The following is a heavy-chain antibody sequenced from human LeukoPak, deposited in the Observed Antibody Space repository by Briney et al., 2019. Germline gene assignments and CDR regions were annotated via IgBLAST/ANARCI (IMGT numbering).Heavy chain of an antibody. V-gene: IGHV3-9*01. CDR1: GFTFDDYA. J-gene: IGHJ3*02. CDR3: AKGGWLQLGPDAFDI. D-gene: IGHD5-24*01. Sequence: PGGSLRLSCAASGFTFDDYAMHWVRQAPGKGLEWVSGISWNSGSIGYADSVKGRFTISRDNAKNSLYLQMNSLRAEDTALYYCAKGGWLQLGPDAFDIWGQGTMVTVSS. CDR2: ISWNSGSI.